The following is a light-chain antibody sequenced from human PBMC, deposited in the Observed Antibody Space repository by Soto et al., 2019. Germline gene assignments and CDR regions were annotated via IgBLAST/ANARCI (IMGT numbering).Light chain of an antibody. J-gene: IGLJ1*01. CDR2: EVT. V-gene: IGLV2-14*01. CDR3: SSYTTTNTYV. Sequence: QSFLTQPASVSGSPGQSITISCTGTNSDVGGYDYVSWYQQHPDKAPKFMIYEVTNRPSGVSHRFSGSKSGNTASLTISGLQAEDEADYYCSSYTTTNTYVFGTGTKV. CDR1: NSDVGGYDY.